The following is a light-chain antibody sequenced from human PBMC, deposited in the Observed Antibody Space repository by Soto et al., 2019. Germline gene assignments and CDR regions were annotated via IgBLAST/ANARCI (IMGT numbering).Light chain of an antibody. J-gene: IGKJ5*01. CDR2: DAS. CDR1: QSVSNS. CDR3: QQYKNLPLIP. Sequence: IVMPHSPAPLTVSPGARATLSVTASQSVSNSLAWYQQKPGQAPRLLIYDASTRATGLPARFSGSGSGTEFTLTVSSLQSEDFAVYYCQQYKNLPLIPLCQG. V-gene: IGKV3-15*01.